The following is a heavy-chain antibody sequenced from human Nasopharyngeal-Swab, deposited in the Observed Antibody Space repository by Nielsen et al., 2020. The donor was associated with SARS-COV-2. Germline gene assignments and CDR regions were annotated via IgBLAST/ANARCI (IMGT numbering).Heavy chain of an antibody. Sequence: GESLKISCAASGFIFSDYYMTWIRQAPGKGLEWISYISNSGSSIYYADSVRGRFTISRDNAKKSLYLQMNSLRAEDTAVYYCAKDAASSSSHYYGMDVWGQGTTVTVSS. V-gene: IGHV3-11*01. D-gene: IGHD6-6*01. CDR1: GFIFSDYY. CDR2: ISNSGSSI. J-gene: IGHJ6*02. CDR3: AKDAASSSSHYYGMDV.